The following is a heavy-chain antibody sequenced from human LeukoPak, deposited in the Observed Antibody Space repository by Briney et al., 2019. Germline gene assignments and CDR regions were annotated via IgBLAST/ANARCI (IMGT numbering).Heavy chain of an antibody. J-gene: IGHJ4*02. Sequence: SETLSLTCAVYGGSFSGYYWSWIRQPPGKGLEWIGEINHSGSTNYNPSPRSRVTISVDTSKNQFSLKLSSVTAADTAVYYCARSGIAAAGRRKFDYWGQGTLVTVSS. D-gene: IGHD6-13*01. CDR2: INHSGST. CDR3: ARSGIAAAGRRKFDY. V-gene: IGHV4-34*01. CDR1: GGSFSGYY.